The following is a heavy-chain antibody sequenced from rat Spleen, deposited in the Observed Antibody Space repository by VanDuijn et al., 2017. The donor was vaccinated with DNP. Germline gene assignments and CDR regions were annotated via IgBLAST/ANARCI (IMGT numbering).Heavy chain of an antibody. CDR3: ARDSSSNWFAY. CDR1: GFTFSDYG. V-gene: IGHV5S13*01. CDR2: ISYDGGST. Sequence: EVQLVKSGGGLVQPGRSMKLSCAASGFTFSDYGMAWVLQAPTKGLEWVASISYDGGSTYYRDSVKGRFSLSKDNAKNTGYLQMNNLRSEDTAMYYCARDSSSNWFAYWGQGTLVTVSS. D-gene: IGHD1-8*01. J-gene: IGHJ3*01.